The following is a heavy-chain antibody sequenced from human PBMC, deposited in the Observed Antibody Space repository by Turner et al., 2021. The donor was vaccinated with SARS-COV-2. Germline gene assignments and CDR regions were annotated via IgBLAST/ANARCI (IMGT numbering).Heavy chain of an antibody. CDR2: INHSGST. Sequence: QVQLQQWGAGRLKPSETLSLTCAVYGGSFSGYYWSWIRQPPGKGLEWIGEINHSGSTNYNPSLKSRVTISVDTSKNQFSLKLSSVTAADTAVYYCARGRAAAAGHFDYWGQGTLVTVSS. CDR1: GGSFSGYY. V-gene: IGHV4-34*01. CDR3: ARGRAAAAGHFDY. D-gene: IGHD6-13*01. J-gene: IGHJ4*02.